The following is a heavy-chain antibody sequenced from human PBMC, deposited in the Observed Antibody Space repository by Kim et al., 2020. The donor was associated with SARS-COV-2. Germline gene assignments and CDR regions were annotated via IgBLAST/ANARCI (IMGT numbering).Heavy chain of an antibody. D-gene: IGHD3-3*01. CDR3: AKVPHYDTWHFDY. J-gene: IGHJ4*02. Sequence: PGGSLRLSCVASGFTFSSSAMHWVRQAPGKGLEWVAVIWYDGSSNFYGDSVKGRFTISRDTSKNTLYLQMNSLRVEDTAVYYCAKVPHYDTWHFDYWGQGTLVTVSS. V-gene: IGHV3-33*06. CDR1: GFTFSSSA. CDR2: IWYDGSSN.